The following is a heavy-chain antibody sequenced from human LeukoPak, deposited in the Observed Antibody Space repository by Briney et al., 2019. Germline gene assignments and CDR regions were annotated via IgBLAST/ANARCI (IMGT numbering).Heavy chain of an antibody. CDR1: GFTFSSYA. D-gene: IGHD3-22*01. Sequence: GGSLRLSCAASGFTFSSYAMYWVRQAPGKGLEWVAVISYDGSNKYYADSVKGRFTISRDNSKNTLYLQMNSLRAEDAAVYYCAKENYYDSSGYFSPFDYWGQGTLVTVSS. V-gene: IGHV3-30-3*01. CDR3: AKENYYDSSGYFSPFDY. CDR2: ISYDGSNK. J-gene: IGHJ4*02.